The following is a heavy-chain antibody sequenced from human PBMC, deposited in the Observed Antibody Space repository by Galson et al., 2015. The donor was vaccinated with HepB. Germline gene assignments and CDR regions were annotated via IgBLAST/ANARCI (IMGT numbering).Heavy chain of an antibody. D-gene: IGHD3-9*01. CDR1: GYTFTSYY. CDR2: INPSGGST. Sequence: SVKVSCKASGYTFTSYYMHWVRQAPGQGLEWMGIINPSGGSTSYAQKFQGRVTMTRDTSTSTVYMELSSLRSEDTAVYYCARVLYDILTGYRRDWYFDLWGRGTLVTVSS. J-gene: IGHJ2*01. CDR3: ARVLYDILTGYRRDWYFDL. V-gene: IGHV1-46*01.